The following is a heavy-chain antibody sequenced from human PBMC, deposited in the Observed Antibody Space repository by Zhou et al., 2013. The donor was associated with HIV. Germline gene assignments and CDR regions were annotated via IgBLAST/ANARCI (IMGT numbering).Heavy chain of an antibody. CDR3: ARNLPGPGHS. CDR2: ITPYLGTT. V-gene: IGHV1-69*05. Sequence: QVQLVQSGAEVKQPGSSVKVSCKASGGTFTKYAMTWVRQAPGHGLEWMGGITPYLGTTDYSPRFRGRLTVTTDESSTTAYMELAGLTSDDTAVYYCARNLPGPGHSWGQGTLVTVSS. CDR1: GGTFTKYA. J-gene: IGHJ4*02.